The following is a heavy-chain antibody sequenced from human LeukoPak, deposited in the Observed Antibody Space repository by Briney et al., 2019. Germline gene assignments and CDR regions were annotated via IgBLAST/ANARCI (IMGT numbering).Heavy chain of an antibody. CDR1: GFTFSNYY. J-gene: IGHJ6*02. CDR2: IKGDGSEK. V-gene: IGHV3-7*01. Sequence: GGSLRLSCAASGFTFSNYYMSWVRQAPGKGLEWLANIKGDGSEKYYVDSVKGRFTISRDNAKNSLYLQMNSLRAEDTAVYYCARGAGGMDVWGQGTTVTVSS. CDR3: ARGAGGMDV.